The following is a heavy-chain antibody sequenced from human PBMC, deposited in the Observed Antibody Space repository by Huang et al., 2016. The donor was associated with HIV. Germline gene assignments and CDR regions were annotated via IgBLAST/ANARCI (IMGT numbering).Heavy chain of an antibody. J-gene: IGHJ4*02. D-gene: IGHD6-6*01. Sequence: VQLVQSGAEVKKPGESLKISCKGSGYSFSSYWIAWVRQMPGKGLEWMGLSFPEESDTTYSPSFEGQVTISADKSIGTAYLQWSSLKASDTAMYYCARRFSSSSGYFDYWGQGSLVTVSS. CDR1: GYSFSSYW. V-gene: IGHV5-51*01. CDR2: SFPEESDT. CDR3: ARRFSSSSGYFDY.